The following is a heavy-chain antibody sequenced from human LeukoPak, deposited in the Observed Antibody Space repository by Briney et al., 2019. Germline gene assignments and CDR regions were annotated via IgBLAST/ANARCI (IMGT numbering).Heavy chain of an antibody. Sequence: GASVKLSCKASGYTFTCYYMHWVRQSPGQGLEGVGWINPNSGGTNYAQKFQGRVTMTRDTSISTAYMELSRLRSDATAVYYCARDVGSIAVAGHFDYWGQGTLVTVSS. V-gene: IGHV1-2*02. CDR1: GYTFTCYY. J-gene: IGHJ4*02. CDR3: ARDVGSIAVAGHFDY. CDR2: INPNSGGT. D-gene: IGHD6-19*01.